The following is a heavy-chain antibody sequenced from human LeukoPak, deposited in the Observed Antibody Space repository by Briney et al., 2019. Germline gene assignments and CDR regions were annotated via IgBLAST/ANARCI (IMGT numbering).Heavy chain of an antibody. Sequence: SGGSLRLSCAASGFIFSNYAMNWVRQVAGKGLEWVSSISGSGGNTYYADSVEGRFTVSRDNSNDIVYLQMNSLRAEDTAVYYCARGRYSGSYLSEFWGQGTLVTVSS. D-gene: IGHD1-26*01. CDR2: ISGSGGNT. CDR3: ARGRYSGSYLSEF. V-gene: IGHV3-23*01. CDR1: GFIFSNYA. J-gene: IGHJ4*02.